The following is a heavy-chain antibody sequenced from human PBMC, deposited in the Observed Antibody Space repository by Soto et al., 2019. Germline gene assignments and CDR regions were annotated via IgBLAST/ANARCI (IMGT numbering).Heavy chain of an antibody. Sequence: LSLTCTVSGGSISSYYWSWIRQPPGKGLEWIGYIYYSGSTNYNPSLKSRVTISVDTSKNQFSLKLSSVTAADTAVYYCARDGDYGDYFDYWAREPWSPSPQ. D-gene: IGHD3-16*01. CDR3: ARDGDYGDYFDY. CDR2: IYYSGST. J-gene: IGHJ4*02. CDR1: GGSISSYY. V-gene: IGHV4-59*01.